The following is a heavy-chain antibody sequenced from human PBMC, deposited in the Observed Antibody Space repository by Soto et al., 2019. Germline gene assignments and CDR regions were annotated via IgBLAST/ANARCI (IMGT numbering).Heavy chain of an antibody. CDR3: AKTMVRGVFDAFDI. Sequence: QVQLVESGGGVVQPGRSLRLSCAASGFTFNSYAMHWVRQAPGKGLEWVAVISYDGSSKYYADSVKGRFTISRDNSRNTLYLQMNSLSAEDTVVYYCAKTMVRGVFDAFDIWVQGTMVTVSS. CDR1: GFTFNSYA. D-gene: IGHD3-10*01. J-gene: IGHJ3*02. CDR2: ISYDGSSK. V-gene: IGHV3-30-3*02.